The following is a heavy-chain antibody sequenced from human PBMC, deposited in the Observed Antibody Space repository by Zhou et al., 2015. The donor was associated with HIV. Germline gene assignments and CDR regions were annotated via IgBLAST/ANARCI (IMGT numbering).Heavy chain of an antibody. J-gene: IGHJ4*02. CDR1: GGTFSSYA. Sequence: QVQLVQSGAEVKKPGSSVKVSCKASGGTFSSYAISWVRQAPGQGLEWMGWINPNSGGTNYAQKFQGRVTMTRDTSISTAYMELSRLRSDDTAVYYCARDGGYYDRMIYYWGQGTLVTVSS. D-gene: IGHD3-22*01. CDR3: ARDGGYYDRMIYY. V-gene: IGHV1-2*02. CDR2: INPNSGGT.